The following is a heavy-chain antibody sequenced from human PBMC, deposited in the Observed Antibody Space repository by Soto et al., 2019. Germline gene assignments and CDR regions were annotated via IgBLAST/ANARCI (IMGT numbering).Heavy chain of an antibody. CDR3: ARHREQWLVKGGFDP. D-gene: IGHD6-19*01. V-gene: IGHV4-39*01. CDR1: GGSVIGTSYY. J-gene: IGHJ5*02. Sequence: LETLSLTCTVSGGSVIGTSYYWGWIRQPPGKGLEWIASIYYSGSSYYNPSLKGRVTMSVDTPKNQFSLNLNSVTAADTAVYYCARHREQWLVKGGFDPWGQGTLVTVSS. CDR2: IYYSGSS.